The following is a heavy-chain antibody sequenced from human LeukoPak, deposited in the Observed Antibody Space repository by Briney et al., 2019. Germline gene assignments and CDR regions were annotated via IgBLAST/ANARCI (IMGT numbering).Heavy chain of an antibody. V-gene: IGHV3-33*06. CDR1: GFTFSSYG. CDR2: IWYDGSNK. J-gene: IGHJ4*02. D-gene: IGHD6-19*01. Sequence: GRSLRLSCAASGFTFSSYGMRWVRQAPGKGLEWVAVIWYDGSNKYYADSVKGRFTISRDNSKNTLYLQMNSLRAEDTAVYYCAKGASLGQWLANWGQGTLVTVSS. CDR3: AKGASLGQWLAN.